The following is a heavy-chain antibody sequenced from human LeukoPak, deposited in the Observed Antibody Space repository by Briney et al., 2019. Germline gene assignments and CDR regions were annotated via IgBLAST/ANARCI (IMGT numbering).Heavy chain of an antibody. J-gene: IGHJ3*02. CDR3: ARYGNGAWLAHYSFDI. Sequence: GGSLRLSCAASGFAFTSYWMTWVRQAPGKGLECVATIKADGSEKYYVDSVKGRFAVSRDNAMNSLYLQMNSLRAEDTAVCYCARYGNGAWLAHYSFDIWGQGTMVTVSS. V-gene: IGHV3-7*01. CDR1: GFAFTSYW. D-gene: IGHD6-19*01. CDR2: IKADGSEK.